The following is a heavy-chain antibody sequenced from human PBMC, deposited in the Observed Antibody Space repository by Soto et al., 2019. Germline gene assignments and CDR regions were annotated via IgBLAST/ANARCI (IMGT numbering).Heavy chain of an antibody. Sequence: SVKVSCKASGGTFNMFAMNWVRQAPGHGLEWMGGIIPIFDAPRYSEQFQGRVTITVDESTSTAYMELSSLRSDDTAIYYCTRVIGSGGVMGGFDYWGQGTLVTVSS. V-gene: IGHV1-69*13. CDR1: GGTFNMFA. J-gene: IGHJ4*02. D-gene: IGHD3-16*01. CDR3: TRVIGSGGVMGGFDY. CDR2: IIPIFDAP.